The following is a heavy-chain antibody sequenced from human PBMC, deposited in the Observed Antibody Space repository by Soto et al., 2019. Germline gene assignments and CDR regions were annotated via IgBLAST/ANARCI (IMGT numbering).Heavy chain of an antibody. D-gene: IGHD2-21*02. CDR1: GFTFSMYS. J-gene: IGHJ6*02. Sequence: GGSLRLSCEVSGFTFSMYSMSWVRQSPGKGLEWVAKIPQDGVDGHYADAVKGRFTISRDNGKNSLYLQLNNLRAEDTAVYYCARDHLILPAHDFFYGSDVWGRGATVTV. CDR3: ARDHLILPAHDFFYGSDV. V-gene: IGHV3-7*03. CDR2: IPQDGVDG.